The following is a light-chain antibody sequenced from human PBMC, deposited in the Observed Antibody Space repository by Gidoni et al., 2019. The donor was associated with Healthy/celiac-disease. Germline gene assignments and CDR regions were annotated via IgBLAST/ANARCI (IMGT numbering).Light chain of an antibody. CDR3: AAWDDSLNGWV. CDR1: SSNIGNNA. CDR2: YDD. Sequence: QSVLTQPLSVSAAPRPRVTTSCSGSSSNIGNNAVNWYQQRPGKAPKLLIYYDDLLPSGVSDRFSCSKSGTSASLAISGLQSEDEADYYCAAWDDSLNGWVFGGGTKLTVL. V-gene: IGLV1-36*01. J-gene: IGLJ3*02.